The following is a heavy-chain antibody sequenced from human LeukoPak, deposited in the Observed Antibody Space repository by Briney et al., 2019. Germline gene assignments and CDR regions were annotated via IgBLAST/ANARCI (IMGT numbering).Heavy chain of an antibody. CDR2: ISSSSNYI. V-gene: IGHV3-21*01. CDR1: GFTFSSYT. CDR3: ARGAPTVAGFP. D-gene: IGHD6-19*01. J-gene: IGHJ4*02. Sequence: GGSLRLSCAASGFTFSSYTMNWVRQAPGKGLEWVSSISSSSNYIYYADSVKGRFTISRDNAKNSLYLQMSSLRAEDTAVYYCARGAPTVAGFPWGQGTLVTVSS.